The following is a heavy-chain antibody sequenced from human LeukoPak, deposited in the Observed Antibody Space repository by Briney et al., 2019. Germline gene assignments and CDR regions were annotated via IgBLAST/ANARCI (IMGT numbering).Heavy chain of an antibody. V-gene: IGHV4-39*01. CDR3: ARHRSGWLQSSFDY. Sequence: SETLSLTCTVSAGSISSSSYYWGWIRQPPGKGLEWIGSIYYPGSTYYNPSLKSRVTIYAGTSKNHFSLKLSSVTAADTAVYYCARHRSGWLQSSFDYWGQGTLVTVSS. D-gene: IGHD5-24*01. CDR1: AGSISSSSYY. CDR2: IYYPGST. J-gene: IGHJ4*02.